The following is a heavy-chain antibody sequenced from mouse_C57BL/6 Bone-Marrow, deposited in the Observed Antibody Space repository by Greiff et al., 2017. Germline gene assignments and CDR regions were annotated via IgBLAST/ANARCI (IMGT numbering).Heavy chain of an antibody. Sequence: QVQLQQSGAELARPGASVTLSCKASGYTFTSYGISWVKQRTGQGLEWIGEIYPRSGNTYYNEKFKGKATLTADKSSSTAYMELRSLTSEDSAVCFCAGGGSSSHFDYWGQGTTLTVSS. J-gene: IGHJ2*01. V-gene: IGHV1-81*01. D-gene: IGHD1-1*01. CDR1: GYTFTSYG. CDR2: IYPRSGNT. CDR3: AGGGSSSHFDY.